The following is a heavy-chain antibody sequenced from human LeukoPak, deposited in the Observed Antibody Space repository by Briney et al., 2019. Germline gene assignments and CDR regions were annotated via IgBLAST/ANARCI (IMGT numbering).Heavy chain of an antibody. V-gene: IGHV3-30-3*01. CDR1: GFTFRSYA. J-gene: IGHJ3*02. CDR3: ARGRLTDAFDI. CDR2: KSSDGTNK. Sequence: GGSLRLSCAASGFTFRSYAVHWVRQAPGKGLEWVAVKSSDGTNKYYADSLKGRFTISRDNAKNSLYLQMNSLRAEDTAVYYCARGRLTDAFDIWGQGTMVTVSS.